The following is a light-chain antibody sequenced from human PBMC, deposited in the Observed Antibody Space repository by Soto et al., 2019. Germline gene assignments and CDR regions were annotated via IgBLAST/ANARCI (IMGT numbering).Light chain of an antibody. J-gene: IGKJ1*01. CDR2: GAS. CDR3: QQHGSSPT. V-gene: IGKV3-20*01. Sequence: LSQSSPNHSLSPGERATLSCRASQSVSSSYLAWYQQKPGQAPRLLIYGASSRATGIPDRFSGSGSGTDFTLTISRLEPEDFAVYYCQQHGSSPTFGQGT. CDR1: QSVSSSY.